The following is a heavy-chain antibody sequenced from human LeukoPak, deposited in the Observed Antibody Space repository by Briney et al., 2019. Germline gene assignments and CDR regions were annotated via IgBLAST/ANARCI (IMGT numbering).Heavy chain of an antibody. CDR1: GFTFSSYA. Sequence: GGSLRLSCAASGFTFSSYAMHWVRQAPGKGLEWVAVISYDGSNKYYADSVKGRFTISRDNSKNTLYLQMNSLRAEDTAVYYCAKEGGYVDYWGQGTLVTVSS. CDR2: ISYDGSNK. CDR3: AKEGGYVDY. V-gene: IGHV3-30*04. D-gene: IGHD2-15*01. J-gene: IGHJ4*02.